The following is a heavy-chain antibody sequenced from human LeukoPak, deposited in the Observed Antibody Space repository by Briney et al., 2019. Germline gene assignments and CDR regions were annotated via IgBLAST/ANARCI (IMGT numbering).Heavy chain of an antibody. CDR2: ISGSGGST. J-gene: IGHJ4*02. CDR3: AKVWSYYHVGYFDY. V-gene: IGHV3-23*01. CDR1: GFTFSSYA. Sequence: GGSLRLSCAASGFTFSSYAMSWVRQAPGKGLEWVSAISGSGGSTYYADSVKGRFTVSRDNSKNTLYLQMNSLRAEDTAVYYCAKVWSYYHVGYFDYWGQGTLVTVSS. D-gene: IGHD1-26*01.